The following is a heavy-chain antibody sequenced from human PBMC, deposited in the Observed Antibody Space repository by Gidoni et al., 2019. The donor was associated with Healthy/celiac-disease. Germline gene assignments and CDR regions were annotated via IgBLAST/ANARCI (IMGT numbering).Heavy chain of an antibody. J-gene: IGHJ5*02. Sequence: EVQLLESGGGLVQPGGSLTLPCAASGFTLSRYAMGWVRQSPGKGLEWVSVISGSGVSTYYEDSGKGRFTISRDNSKNTLYLQMNSLRAEDTAVYYCAKDGMVRGVYWFDPWGQGTLVTVSS. D-gene: IGHD3-10*01. V-gene: IGHV3-23*01. CDR2: ISGSGVST. CDR3: AKDGMVRGVYWFDP. CDR1: GFTLSRYA.